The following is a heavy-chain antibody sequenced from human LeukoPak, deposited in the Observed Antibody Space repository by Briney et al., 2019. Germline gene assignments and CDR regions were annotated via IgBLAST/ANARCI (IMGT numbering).Heavy chain of an antibody. J-gene: IGHJ3*02. CDR1: GGTFSSYA. V-gene: IGHV1-69*13. CDR2: IIPIFGTA. D-gene: IGHD6-13*01. CDR3: ARLGIEQQLVQTSDAFDI. Sequence: GASVKVSCKASGGTFSSYAISWVRQAPGQGLEWMGGIIPIFGTANYAQKFQGRVTITADESTSTAYMELSSLRSEDTAVYYCARLGIEQQLVQTSDAFDIWGQGTMVTVSS.